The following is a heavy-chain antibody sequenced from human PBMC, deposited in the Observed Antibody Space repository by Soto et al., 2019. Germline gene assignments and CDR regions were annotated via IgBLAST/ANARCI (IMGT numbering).Heavy chain of an antibody. CDR1: GFTFSSYG. CDR2: IWYDGSNK. J-gene: IGHJ6*02. Sequence: PGGSLRLSCAASGFTFSSYGMHWVRQAPGKGLEWVAVIWYDGSNKYYADSVKGRFTISRDNSKNTLYLQMNSLRAEDTAVYYCARDDRYYYGSGSFYYGMDVWGQGTTVTVSS. CDR3: ARDDRYYYGSGSFYYGMDV. D-gene: IGHD3-10*01. V-gene: IGHV3-33*01.